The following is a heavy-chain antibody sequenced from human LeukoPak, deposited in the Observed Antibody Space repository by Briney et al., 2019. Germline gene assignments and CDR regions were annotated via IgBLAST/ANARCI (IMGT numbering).Heavy chain of an antibody. V-gene: IGHV3-53*01. J-gene: IGHJ4*02. CDR1: GFTVSSNY. Sequence: PGGSLRLSCAASGFTVSSNYMSWVRQAPGKGLEWVSVIYSGGSTYYADSVKGRFTISRDNSKNTLYLQMNSLRAEDTAVYYCATSSWIQLWLDYWGQGTLVTVSS. CDR3: ATSSWIQLWLDY. D-gene: IGHD5-18*01. CDR2: IYSGGST.